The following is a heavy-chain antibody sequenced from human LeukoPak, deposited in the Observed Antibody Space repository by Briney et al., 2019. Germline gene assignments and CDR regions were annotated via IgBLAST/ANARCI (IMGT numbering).Heavy chain of an antibody. Sequence: PGRSLRLSCAASGFTFSSYGMHWVRQAPGKGLEWVAVISYDGSNKYYADSVKGRFTISRDNSKNTLYLQMNSLRAEDTAVYYCACEIYYDSTMGGYWGQGTLVTVSS. CDR1: GFTFSSYG. D-gene: IGHD3-22*01. CDR2: ISYDGSNK. CDR3: ACEIYYDSTMGGY. J-gene: IGHJ4*02. V-gene: IGHV3-30*03.